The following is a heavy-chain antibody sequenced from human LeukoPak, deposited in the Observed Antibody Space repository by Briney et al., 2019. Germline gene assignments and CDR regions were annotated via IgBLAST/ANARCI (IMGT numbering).Heavy chain of an antibody. J-gene: IGHJ4*02. CDR2: ISGSGGST. CDR1: GFTFSSYA. V-gene: IGHV3-23*01. Sequence: GGSLRLSCAASGFTFSSYAMSWVRQAPGKGLEWVSAISGSGGSTYYADSVKGRFTTSRDNAKNSLYLQMNSLRAEDTAVYYCASGLGDMAGTFEYWGQGTLVTVSS. D-gene: IGHD6-19*01. CDR3: ASGLGDMAGTFEY.